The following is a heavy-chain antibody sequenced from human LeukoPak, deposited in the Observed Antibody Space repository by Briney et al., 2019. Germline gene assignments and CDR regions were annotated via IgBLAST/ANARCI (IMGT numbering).Heavy chain of an antibody. J-gene: IGHJ4*02. V-gene: IGHV3-30*18. Sequence: GRSLRLSCAASGFTFSSDAMHWVRQAPGKGLEWVAVISYDGSNKYYADSVKGRFTISRDNSRNTLYLQMNSLRAEGTAVYYCAKIVGATDYWGQGTLVTVSS. CDR3: AKIVGATDY. CDR2: ISYDGSNK. CDR1: GFTFSSDA. D-gene: IGHD1-26*01.